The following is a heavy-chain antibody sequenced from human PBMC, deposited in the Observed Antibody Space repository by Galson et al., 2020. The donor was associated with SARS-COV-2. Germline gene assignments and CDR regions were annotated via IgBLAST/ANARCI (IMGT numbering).Heavy chain of an antibody. D-gene: IGHD3-9*01. J-gene: IGHJ4*02. CDR3: ARQILTGYYSFYYFDY. CDR2: ISYSDIN. CDR1: GGSNRSSSYY. V-gene: IGHV4-39*01. Sequence: SETLSLTCTVSGGSNRSSSYYWGWLRQPPGEGPEWLCSISYSDINYYNPSLTHRVTMSVDTSKNQFSLKLSSVTAADTAVYYCARQILTGYYSFYYFDYWGQGTLVTVSS.